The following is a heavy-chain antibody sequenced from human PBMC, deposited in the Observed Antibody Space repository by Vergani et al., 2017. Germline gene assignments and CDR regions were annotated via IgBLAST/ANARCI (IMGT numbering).Heavy chain of an antibody. CDR1: GYTFTGYY. CDR2: INPNSGGT. D-gene: IGHD6-6*01. CDR3: ARAVVAARPGVFGYYYGMDV. V-gene: IGHV1-2*02. Sequence: QLQLVQSGAEVKKPGASVKVSCKASGYTFTGYYMHWVRQAPGQGLEWMGWINPNSGGTNYAQKFQGRVTMTRDTSISTAYMELSRLRSDDTAVYYCARAVVAARPGVFGYYYGMDVWGQGTTVTVSS. J-gene: IGHJ6*02.